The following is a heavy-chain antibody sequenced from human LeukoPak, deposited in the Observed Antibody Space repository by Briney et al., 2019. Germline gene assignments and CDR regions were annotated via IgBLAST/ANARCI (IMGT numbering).Heavy chain of an antibody. CDR2: FDPEDGET. J-gene: IGHJ6*02. V-gene: IGHV1-24*01. Sequence: ASVKVSCKVSGYTLTELSMHWVRQAPGKGLEWMGGFDPEDGETIYAQKFQGRVTITADESTSTAYMELSSLRSEDTAVYYCARGRGSGSYYHYYGMDVWGQGTTVTVSS. D-gene: IGHD3-10*01. CDR1: GYTLTELS. CDR3: ARGRGSGSYYHYYGMDV.